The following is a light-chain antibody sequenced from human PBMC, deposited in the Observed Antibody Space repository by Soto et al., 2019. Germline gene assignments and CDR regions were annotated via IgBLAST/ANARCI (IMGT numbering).Light chain of an antibody. CDR1: QDINSR. Sequence: DIQMTQSPSSVSAPVGDTVTITCRASQDINSRLAWFQQQPGRPPKYVIQAATMLQSGFPSRFAGSGSGRDFALTIHTLQPEDSATYYCLQVSNFPRTFGQGTKVDIK. CDR2: AAT. CDR3: LQVSNFPRT. J-gene: IGKJ1*01. V-gene: IGKV1-12*01.